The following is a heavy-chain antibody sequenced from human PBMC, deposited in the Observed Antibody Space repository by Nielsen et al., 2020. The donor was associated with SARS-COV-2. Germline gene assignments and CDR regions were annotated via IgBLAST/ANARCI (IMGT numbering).Heavy chain of an antibody. V-gene: IGHV4-59*01. CDR2: IYYSGST. CDR3: ARDTTYSSGWYGGYYYYYGMDV. Sequence: RQAPGKGLEWIGYIYYSGSTNYNPSLKSRVTISVDTSKNQFSLKLSSVTAADTAVYYCARDTTYSSGWYGGYYYYYGMDVWGQGTTVTVSS. J-gene: IGHJ6*02. D-gene: IGHD6-19*01.